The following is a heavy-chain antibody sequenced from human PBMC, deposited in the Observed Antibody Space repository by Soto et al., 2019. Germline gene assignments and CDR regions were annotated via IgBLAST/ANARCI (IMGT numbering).Heavy chain of an antibody. CDR1: GFTFSNYA. CDR2: IHGGGDYT. CDR3: AKIRGSGSYTNWNFGV. J-gene: IGHJ2*01. D-gene: IGHD1-26*01. V-gene: IGHV3-23*01. Sequence: EVQVLESGGGLVQPGGSLRLSCAASGFTFSNYAMSWVRQAPGKGLEWVSTIHGGGDYTHYTDSVKGRFTISRDNYRSTRSLHMNSPRAEDTAVYYCAKIRGSGSYTNWNFGVWGRGTLVTVSS.